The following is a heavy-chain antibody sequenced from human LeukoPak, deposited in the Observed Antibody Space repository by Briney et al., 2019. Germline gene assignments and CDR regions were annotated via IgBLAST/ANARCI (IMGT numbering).Heavy chain of an antibody. Sequence: GGSLRLSCAASGFTFRTSSMNWVRQSPEKGLEWVASINQDGSEIYYADSVKGRFTISRDNAKNTLFLQMKSLRAEDTAVYYCARDPEITIFGVVIFGYFDYWGQGALVTVSS. CDR3: ARDPEITIFGVVIFGYFDY. CDR1: GFTFRTSS. CDR2: INQDGSEI. J-gene: IGHJ4*02. V-gene: IGHV3-7*01. D-gene: IGHD3-3*01.